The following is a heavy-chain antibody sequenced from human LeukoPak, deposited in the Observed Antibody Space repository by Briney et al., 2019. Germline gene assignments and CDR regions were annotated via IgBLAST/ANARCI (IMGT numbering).Heavy chain of an antibody. CDR3: ARESTWDAFDV. V-gene: IGHV3-48*03. J-gene: IGHJ3*01. Sequence: GGSLRLSCAASGFTFSTYEMNWVRQAPGKGLKWVSYISISGNTIDYADSVKGRFTMSRDIAKNSLYLQMNSLGPEDTAVYYCARESTWDAFDVWGQGTMVTVSS. CDR2: ISISGNTI. CDR1: GFTFSTYE.